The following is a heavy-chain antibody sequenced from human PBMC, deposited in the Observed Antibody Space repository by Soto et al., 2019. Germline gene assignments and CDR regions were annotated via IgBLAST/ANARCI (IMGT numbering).Heavy chain of an antibody. J-gene: IGHJ3*02. D-gene: IGHD2-2*01. CDR1: GGSVSSNSAA. V-gene: IGHV6-1*01. CDR3: ARYTYCSSTSCFFAFDI. CDR2: TYYRSKWYN. Sequence: TLSLTCAISGGSVSSNSAAWNWIRQSPSRGLEWLGRTYYRSKWYNDYAVSVKSRITINPDTSKNQFSLQLNSVTPEDTAVYYCARYTYCSSTSCFFAFDIWGQGTMVTVSS.